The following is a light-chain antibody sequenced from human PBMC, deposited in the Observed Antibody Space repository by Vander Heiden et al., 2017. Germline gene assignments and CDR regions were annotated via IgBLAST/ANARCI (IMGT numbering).Light chain of an antibody. V-gene: IGKV1-9*01. CDR3: EHLNNFPLT. J-gene: IGKJ4*01. CDR1: QGISSY. Sequence: DIQLTQSPSFLSASVGDRVTITCRASQGISSYLAWYQQTPGKAPKLLISSASALQSGVPSRFSGSGSGTEFTLTINSLQPEDSATFYCEHLNNFPLTFGGGTKVEIK. CDR2: SAS.